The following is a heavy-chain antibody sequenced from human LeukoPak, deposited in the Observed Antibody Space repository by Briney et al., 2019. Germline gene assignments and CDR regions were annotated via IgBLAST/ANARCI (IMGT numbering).Heavy chain of an antibody. Sequence: PGGSLRLSCSASGFTFLSYWMSWVRQAPGKGLEWVANIKQDGSEKYYVDSVKGRFTISRDNAKNSLYLQMNSLRAEDTAVYYCARVARTYYYGSGSFTFDYWGQGTLVTVSS. J-gene: IGHJ4*02. CDR3: ARVARTYYYGSGSFTFDY. CDR2: IKQDGSEK. D-gene: IGHD3-10*01. CDR1: GFTFLSYW. V-gene: IGHV3-7*01.